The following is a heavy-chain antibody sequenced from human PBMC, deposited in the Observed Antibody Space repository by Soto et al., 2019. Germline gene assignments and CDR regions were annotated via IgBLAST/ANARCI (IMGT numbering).Heavy chain of an antibody. CDR3: AKKVNSGPGSQYLDY. V-gene: IGHV3-23*01. D-gene: IGHD3-10*01. CDR1: GFTFSSYS. CDR2: FRTGGDDGTT. J-gene: IGHJ4*02. Sequence: SLRLSCAASGFTFSSYSMSWVRQAPGKGLEWVSGFRTGGDDGTTYYADSVKGRFTISRDNSKNTLFLQMNSLRAEDTAIYYCAKKVNSGPGSQYLDYSGQGTLVTVSS.